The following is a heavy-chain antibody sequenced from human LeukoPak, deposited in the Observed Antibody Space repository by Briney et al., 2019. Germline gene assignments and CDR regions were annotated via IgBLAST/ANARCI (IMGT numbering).Heavy chain of an antibody. CDR2: ITNDGSST. D-gene: IGHD5-24*01. Sequence: GGSLRLSCAASGLTFSSHWMHWVRHAPGKGLVWVSRITNDGSSTTYADSVKGRFTISRDNSKNTLYLQMNSLRAEDTAVYYCARGAGYNYPYYFDYWGQGTLVTVSS. CDR1: GLTFSSHW. J-gene: IGHJ4*02. V-gene: IGHV3-74*01. CDR3: ARGAGYNYPYYFDY.